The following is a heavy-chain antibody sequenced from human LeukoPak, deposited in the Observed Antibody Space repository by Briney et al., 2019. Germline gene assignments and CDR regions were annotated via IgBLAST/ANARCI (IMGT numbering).Heavy chain of an antibody. Sequence: GGTLRLSCAASGFTFRNHGMNWVRQAPGKGLEWVSGISPSGGGTYYADSVKGRFTISRDDSKNTLSLQMNSLRVEDTALYYCAQDIAWGAFEHWGQGTLVTVSS. V-gene: IGHV3-23*01. CDR3: AQDIAWGAFEH. J-gene: IGHJ4*02. CDR2: ISPSGGGT. CDR1: GFTFRNHG. D-gene: IGHD7-27*01.